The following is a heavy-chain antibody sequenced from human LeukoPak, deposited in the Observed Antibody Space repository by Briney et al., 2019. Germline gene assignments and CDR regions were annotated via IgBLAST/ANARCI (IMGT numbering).Heavy chain of an antibody. V-gene: IGHV3-21*01. D-gene: IGHD4-17*01. CDR2: ITRVSTYT. Sequence: GGSLKLSCAASGCTFSDFAMNWVRQAPGKVLEWVSSITRVSTYTYYSESVQGRFTISRDNHKDLLYLQLNSLRGDDSGIYYCTRDRNDYGDPDAFDIWGQGTVVTVSS. CDR1: GCTFSDFA. J-gene: IGHJ3*02. CDR3: TRDRNDYGDPDAFDI.